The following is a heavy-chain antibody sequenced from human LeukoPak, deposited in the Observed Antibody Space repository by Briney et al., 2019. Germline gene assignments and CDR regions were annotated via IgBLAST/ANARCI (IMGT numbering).Heavy chain of an antibody. Sequence: GGSLRLSCAASGFTFSSYAMSWVRQAPGKWREWGSYISSSMSTRYYADSGKGRFTISRENDKKSLYLQMNSLRAEDTAVYYCARRRYSGSSQHFDYWGLGTLVTVSS. V-gene: IGHV3-48*04. CDR2: ISSSMSTR. D-gene: IGHD1-26*01. CDR3: ARRRYSGSSQHFDY. J-gene: IGHJ4*02. CDR1: GFTFSSYA.